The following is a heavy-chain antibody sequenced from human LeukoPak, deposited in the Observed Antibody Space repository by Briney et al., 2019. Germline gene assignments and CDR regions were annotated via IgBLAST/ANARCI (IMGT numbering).Heavy chain of an antibody. CDR2: INGRGFSI. J-gene: IGHJ4*02. D-gene: IGHD6-19*01. CDR1: GFTFSAYS. CDR3: TRDQPSSGWGSDS. Sequence: LGGSLRLSCATSGFTFSAYSMNWVRHAPGKGLEWVANINGRGFSIHYADSIKGRFTISRDNTKDLLYLQMTSLRADDTALYYCTRDQPSSGWGSDSWGRGTLVIVSS. V-gene: IGHV3-21*06.